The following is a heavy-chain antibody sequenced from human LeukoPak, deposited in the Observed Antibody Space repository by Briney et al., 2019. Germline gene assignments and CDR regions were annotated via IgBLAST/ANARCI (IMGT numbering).Heavy chain of an antibody. V-gene: IGHV3-9*01. CDR3: AKDGNPLLWFGELLFSSYGMDV. CDR1: GFTFDDYA. CDR2: ISWNSGSI. J-gene: IGHJ6*04. D-gene: IGHD3-10*01. Sequence: GGSLRLSCAASGFTFDDYAMHWVRQAPGKGLEWVSGISWNSGSIGYADSVKGRFTISRDNAKNSLYLQMNSLRAEDTAVYYCAKDGNPLLWFGELLFSSYGMDVWGKGTTVTVSS.